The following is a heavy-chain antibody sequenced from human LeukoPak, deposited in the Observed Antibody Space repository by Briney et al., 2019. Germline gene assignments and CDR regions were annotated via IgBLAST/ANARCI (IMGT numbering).Heavy chain of an antibody. CDR2: IYTNGNT. CDR1: GASISSYY. D-gene: IGHD3-10*01. CDR3: AREPYYGSGSYYRHFDY. V-gene: IGHV4-4*08. Sequence: PSETLSLTCTDSGASISSYYWSWIRQPPGEGLECIWYIYTNGNTNYNPSLKSRVTISVDTSKNHFSLKLSSVTAADTAVYYCAREPYYGSGSYYRHFDYWGQGTLVTVSS. J-gene: IGHJ4*02.